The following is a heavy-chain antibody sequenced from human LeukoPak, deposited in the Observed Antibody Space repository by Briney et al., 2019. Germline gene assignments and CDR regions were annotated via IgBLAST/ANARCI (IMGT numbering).Heavy chain of an antibody. CDR2: IYYSGST. V-gene: IGHV4-39*07. Sequence: SETLSLTCTVSGGSISSSSYYWGWIRQPPGKGLEWIGSIYYSGSTYYNPSLKSRVTISVDTSKNQFSLKLSSVTAADTAVYYCARGRNSHYFDYWGQGTLVTVSS. J-gene: IGHJ4*02. D-gene: IGHD2/OR15-2a*01. CDR1: GGSISSSSYY. CDR3: ARGRNSHYFDY.